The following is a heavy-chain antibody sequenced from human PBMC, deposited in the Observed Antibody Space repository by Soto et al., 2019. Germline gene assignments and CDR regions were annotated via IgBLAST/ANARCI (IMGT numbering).Heavy chain of an antibody. CDR1: GYSFTNYG. Sequence: QDQLVQSGVEVKKPGASVKVSCKASGYSFTNYGITWVPQAPGQGCEWMGWISAYNGNTNYAQKFQGRVTMTTDASTSTAYLELRSLKSDDTAVYYCARDRGVAPPVAGNTHYYYYMDVWGKGTTVTVSS. CDR2: ISAYNGNT. J-gene: IGHJ6*03. CDR3: ARDRGVAPPVAGNTHYYYYMDV. D-gene: IGHD6-19*01. V-gene: IGHV1-18*01.